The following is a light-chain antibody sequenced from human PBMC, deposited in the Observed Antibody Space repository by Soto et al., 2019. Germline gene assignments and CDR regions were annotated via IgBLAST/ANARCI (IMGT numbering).Light chain of an antibody. Sequence: EIVLTQSPATLCLSLGERATLSCRASQSIGSYLAWYQHNLGQPPRLLIYDASNRATGIPVRFSGSGSGTDFTLTIRSLEPEDFAVYYCQQRSTWPPFSFGPGTKVDIK. CDR1: QSIGSY. V-gene: IGKV3-11*01. CDR2: DAS. CDR3: QQRSTWPPFS. J-gene: IGKJ3*01.